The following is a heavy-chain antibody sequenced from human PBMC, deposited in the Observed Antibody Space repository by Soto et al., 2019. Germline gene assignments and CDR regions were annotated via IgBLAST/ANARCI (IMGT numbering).Heavy chain of an antibody. CDR1: GGSFSGYY. CDR2: INHSGST. D-gene: IGHD1-7*01. Sequence: QVQLQQWGAGLLKPSETLSLTCAVYGGSFSGYYWSWIRKPPGKGLEWIGEINHSGSTSYNPSLKSRVTIAVDTSKNQFSLKLSSVTAADTAVYYCAGFHWDYRFSGYGMDVWGQVTTVTVSS. J-gene: IGHJ6*02. V-gene: IGHV4-34*01. CDR3: AGFHWDYRFSGYGMDV.